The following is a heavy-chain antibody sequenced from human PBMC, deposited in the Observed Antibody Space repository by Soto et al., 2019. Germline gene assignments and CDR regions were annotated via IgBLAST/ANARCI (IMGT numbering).Heavy chain of an antibody. CDR2: ITYDGSNK. Sequence: QVQLVESGGDVVQPGRSLRLSCAGSGFSFSRFAIHWVRQAPGKGLEWVAVITYDGSNKYNADSVKGRFTVSRDNSRSTVYLQMNNLRSEDTAIYYCARLFGGYSGSHADEFDIWGQGTMVPVSS. V-gene: IGHV3-30-3*01. J-gene: IGHJ3*02. D-gene: IGHD1-26*01. CDR3: ARLFGGYSGSHADEFDI. CDR1: GFSFSRFA.